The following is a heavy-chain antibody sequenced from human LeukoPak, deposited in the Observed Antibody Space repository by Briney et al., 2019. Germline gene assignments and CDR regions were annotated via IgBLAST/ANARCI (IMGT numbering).Heavy chain of an antibody. CDR2: IYPGDSDT. V-gene: IGHV5-51*01. CDR3: ARQRYSSNYWFDP. D-gene: IGHD6-13*01. J-gene: IGHJ5*02. Sequence: GESLKISCKGYGYSFTTYWIGWVRQMPGKGLEWMGIIYPGDSDTRYSPSFQGQVTISADKSISTAYLQWSSLKASDTAMYYCARQRYSSNYWFDPWGQGTLVTVSS. CDR1: GYSFTTYW.